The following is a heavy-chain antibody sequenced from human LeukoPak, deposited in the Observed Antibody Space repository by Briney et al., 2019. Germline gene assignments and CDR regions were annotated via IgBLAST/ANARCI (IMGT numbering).Heavy chain of an antibody. J-gene: IGHJ3*02. D-gene: IGHD3-22*01. CDR1: GGSISSYY. CDR2: IYYSGST. Sequence: SETLSLTCTVSGGSISSYYWSWIRQPPGKGLEWIGYIYYSGSTNYNPSLKSRVTISVDTSKNQFSLKLSSVTAADTAVYYCARVDSSGYYAFDIWGQGTMVTVSS. V-gene: IGHV4-59*12. CDR3: ARVDSSGYYAFDI.